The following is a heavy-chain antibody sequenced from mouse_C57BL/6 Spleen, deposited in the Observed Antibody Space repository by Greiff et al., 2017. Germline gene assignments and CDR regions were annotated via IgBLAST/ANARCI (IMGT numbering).Heavy chain of an antibody. CDR2: IYPGSGNT. J-gene: IGHJ4*01. Sequence: QVQLQQSGPELVKPGASVKISCKASGYSFTSYYIHWVKQRPGQGLEWIGWIYPGSGNTKYNEKFKGKATLTADTSSSTAYMQLSSLTSDDSAVYYCARSGAYAMDYWGQGTSVTVSS. CDR3: ARSGAYAMDY. CDR1: GYSFTSYY. V-gene: IGHV1-66*01.